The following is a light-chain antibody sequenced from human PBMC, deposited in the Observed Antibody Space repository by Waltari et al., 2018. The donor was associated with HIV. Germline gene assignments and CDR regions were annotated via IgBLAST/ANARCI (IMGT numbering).Light chain of an antibody. CDR1: QSIGNDY. CDR2: HAY. J-gene: IGKJ4*01. Sequence: VVLTQSPGTLSLSPGERATLSCRASQSIGNDYLAWYHQKPGQAPRLLIYHAYSRATGIPDRCSGSGSGTDFTLTISGLEPDDFAVYYCQYYGTSFTFGGGTKVEIK. CDR3: QYYGTSFT. V-gene: IGKV3-20*01.